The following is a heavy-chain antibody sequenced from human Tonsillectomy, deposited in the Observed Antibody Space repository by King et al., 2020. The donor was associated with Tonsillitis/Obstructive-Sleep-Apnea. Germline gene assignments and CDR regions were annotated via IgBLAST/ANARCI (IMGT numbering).Heavy chain of an antibody. D-gene: IGHD2-8*01. CDR2: IRSKAYGGTT. J-gene: IGHJ4*02. Sequence: DVQLVESGGGLVQSGRSLRLSCTASGFTFGDYAMSWVRQAPGEGLEWVGFIRSKAYGGTTEYAASVKGTFTISRDDSKSIAYLQMNSLKTEDTAVYYCTRGPAKGVDPSKCYFFDYWGQGALVTVSS. V-gene: IGHV3-49*04. CDR3: TRGPAKGVDPSKCYFFDY. CDR1: GFTFGDYA.